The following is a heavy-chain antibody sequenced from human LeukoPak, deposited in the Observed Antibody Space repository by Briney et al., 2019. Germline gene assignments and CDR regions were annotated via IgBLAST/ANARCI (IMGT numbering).Heavy chain of an antibody. V-gene: IGHV3-21*01. Sequence: GGSLRLSCAASGFTFSSYSMDWVRQAPGKGLEWVSSISSSSSYIYYADSVKGRFTISRDNAKNSLYLQMNSLRAEDTAVYYCARDGGSQLVDYWGQGTLVTVSS. J-gene: IGHJ4*02. D-gene: IGHD1-26*01. CDR3: ARDGGSQLVDY. CDR2: ISSSSSYI. CDR1: GFTFSSYS.